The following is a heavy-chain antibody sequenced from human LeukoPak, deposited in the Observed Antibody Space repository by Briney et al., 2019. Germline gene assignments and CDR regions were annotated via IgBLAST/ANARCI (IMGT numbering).Heavy chain of an antibody. V-gene: IGHV3-49*03. CDR2: IITKAYGGTT. CDR1: GFNFADNA. Sequence: TGGSLRLSCTASGFNFADNAMTWFHQTPGKGLEWLGLIITKAYGGTTQYAPSVKGRIIISRDDSKGIAYLQMNSLKTEDTAMYYCTKEDGGSHNGGAFDLWGQGTMVTVSS. CDR3: TKEDGGSHNGGAFDL. D-gene: IGHD1-26*01. J-gene: IGHJ3*01.